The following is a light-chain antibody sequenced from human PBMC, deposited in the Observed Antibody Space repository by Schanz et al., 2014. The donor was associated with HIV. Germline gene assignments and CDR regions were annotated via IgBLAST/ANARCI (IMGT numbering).Light chain of an antibody. J-gene: IGKJ4*01. V-gene: IGKV4-1*01. CDR1: RSVLYNSNNKNY. CDR3: QQYDSLPLT. CDR2: WAS. Sequence: DIVMTQSPDSLAVSLGERATINCKSSRSVLYNSNNKNYLAWYQQKPGQPPKLLIYWASIRESGVPDRFSGSGSGTDFTLTISSLQAEDVAVYYCQQYDSLPLTFGGGTKVEIK.